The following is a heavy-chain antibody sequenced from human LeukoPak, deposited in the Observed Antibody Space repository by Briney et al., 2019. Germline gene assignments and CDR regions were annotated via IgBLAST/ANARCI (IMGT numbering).Heavy chain of an antibody. CDR1: GGSISSGSYY. CDR2: IYTSGST. D-gene: IGHD3-9*01. V-gene: IGHV4-61*02. CDR3: ARTPLRYFDWLFGHEGAFDI. Sequence: PSQTLSLTCTVSGGSISSGSYYWSWIRQPAGKGLEWIGRIYTSGSTNYHPSLKSRVTISVDTSKNQFSLKLSSVTAADTAVYYCARTPLRYFDWLFGHEGAFDIWGQGTMVTVSS. J-gene: IGHJ3*02.